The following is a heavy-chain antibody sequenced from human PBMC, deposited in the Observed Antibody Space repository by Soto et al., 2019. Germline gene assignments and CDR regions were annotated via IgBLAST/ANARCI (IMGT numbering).Heavy chain of an antibody. CDR1: GFTFSSYN. J-gene: IGHJ6*02. D-gene: IGHD4-17*01. Sequence: EVQLVESGGGLVKPGGSLRLSCAASGFTFSSYNMNWVRQAPGKGLEWVSSISRSSSYIYYTDSVKGRFTISRDNAKNSLFLQMNSLRAEDTAVYYWATETTSLDYYGMDVWGQGTTVTVSS. CDR2: ISRSSSYI. CDR3: ATETTSLDYYGMDV. V-gene: IGHV3-21*01.